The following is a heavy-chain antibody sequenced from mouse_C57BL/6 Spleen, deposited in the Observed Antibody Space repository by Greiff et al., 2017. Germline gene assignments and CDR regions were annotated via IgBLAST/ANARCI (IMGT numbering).Heavy chain of an antibody. CDR2: IYPGSGST. CDR1: GYTFPSSW. V-gene: IGHV1-55*01. CDR3: ALYDGYPAWFAY. J-gene: IGHJ3*01. D-gene: IGHD2-3*01. Sequence: QVQLQQPGAELVQPGASLQMSCQASGYTFPSSWITWVKQRPGPGLEWIGDIYPGSGSTNYNEKFTSKATLTVDTSSSTAYMQLSSLTSEDSAVYYCALYDGYPAWFAYWGQGTLVTVSA.